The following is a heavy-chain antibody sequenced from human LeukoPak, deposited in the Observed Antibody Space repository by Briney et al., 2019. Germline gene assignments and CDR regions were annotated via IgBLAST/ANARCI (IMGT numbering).Heavy chain of an antibody. J-gene: IGHJ3*02. CDR2: ISWNSGSI. V-gene: IGHV3-9*03. CDR3: AKARRRWLQYDAFDI. CDR1: GFTFDDYA. D-gene: IGHD5-24*01. Sequence: VRSLRLSCAASGFTFDDYAMHWVRQAPGKGLEWVSGISWNSGSIGYADSVKGRFTISRDNAKNSLYLQMNSLRAEDMALYYCAKARRRWLQYDAFDIWGQGTMVTVSS.